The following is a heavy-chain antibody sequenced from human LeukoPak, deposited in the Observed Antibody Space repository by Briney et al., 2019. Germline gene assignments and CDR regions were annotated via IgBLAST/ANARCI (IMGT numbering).Heavy chain of an antibody. J-gene: IGHJ4*02. CDR3: ARSSSAWGFDY. CDR2: IYHSGST. V-gene: IGHV4-38-2*01. D-gene: IGHD7-27*01. Sequence: NPSETLSLTCAVSGYSISSGYYWGWIRQPPGKGLEWIGSIYHSGSTYYNPSLKSRVTISVDTSKNQFSLKLSSVTAADTAVYYRARSSSAWGFDYWGQGTLVTVSS. CDR1: GYSISSGYY.